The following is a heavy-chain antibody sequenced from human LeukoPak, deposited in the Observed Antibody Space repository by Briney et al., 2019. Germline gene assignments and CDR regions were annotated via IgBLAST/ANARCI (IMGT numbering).Heavy chain of an antibody. V-gene: IGHV3-23*01. CDR2: ISAGGGST. J-gene: IGHJ4*02. D-gene: IGHD2-15*01. CDR1: GFNFSSYA. CDR3: AKAVVGVAAIVY. Sequence: PGGSLRLCFAASGFNFSSYAMTWVRQAPGKGLEWVSGISAGGGSTYYADSVKGRFTISRDNSKNTLYLQMNSLRAEDTAIYYCAKAVVGVAAIVYWGQGTLVTVSS.